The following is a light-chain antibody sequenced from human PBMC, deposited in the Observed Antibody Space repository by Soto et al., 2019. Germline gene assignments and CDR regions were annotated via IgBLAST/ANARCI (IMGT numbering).Light chain of an antibody. CDR1: SSDVGAYNS. V-gene: IGLV2-23*01. CDR3: SSSAPESTYV. J-gene: IGLJ1*01. CDR2: KGT. Sequence: ALAQPASVSGSPGQSITISCTGTSSDVGAYNSVSWYQQHPHRAPQLIIYKGTQRPSGVSNRFSGSTSGNAASLTISALQTDDEADYFCSSSAPESTYVCGTGTKVTVL.